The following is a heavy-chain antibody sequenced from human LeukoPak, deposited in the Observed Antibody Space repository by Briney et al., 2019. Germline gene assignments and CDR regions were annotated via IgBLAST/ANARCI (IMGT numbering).Heavy chain of an antibody. CDR1: GFTVSNDF. CDR3: AKDFIAMSDWEPLGY. Sequence: GGSLRLSCAASGFTVSNDFMSWVRQAPGKGLEWVAFIRYDGNNKYYADSVKGRFTISRDNSKNTLYLQMNSLRDEDTAVYYCAKDFIAMSDWEPLGYWGQGILVTVSS. CDR2: IRYDGNNK. D-gene: IGHD1-26*01. J-gene: IGHJ4*02. V-gene: IGHV3-30*02.